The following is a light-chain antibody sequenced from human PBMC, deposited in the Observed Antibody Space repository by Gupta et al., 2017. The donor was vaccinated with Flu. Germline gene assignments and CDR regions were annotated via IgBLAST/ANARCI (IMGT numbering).Light chain of an antibody. CDR3: SSYAGSNNFV. J-gene: IGLJ1*01. Sequence: SALTQPPSASGSPGPTVTISCTGTSSDVGGDNYVSWYQQHPGKAHKLMIYEVTKRPAGVPDRFSGSKSGNTASLTVSGLQAEDEADYYCSSYAGSNNFVFGTGTKVTVL. CDR2: EVT. CDR1: SSDVGGDNY. V-gene: IGLV2-8*01.